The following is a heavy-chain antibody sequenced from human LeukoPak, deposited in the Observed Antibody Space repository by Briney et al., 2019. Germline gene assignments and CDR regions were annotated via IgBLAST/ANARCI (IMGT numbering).Heavy chain of an antibody. V-gene: IGHV1-18*01. CDR3: ARVYYYASGRLDS. J-gene: IGHJ4*02. Sequence: ASVKVSCKASGYTFTIYGMSWVRQAPGQGLEWMGWISAYNGNTNYAQKLQGRVTMTTDTSTSTAYMELRSLRSDDTAVFYCARVYYYASGRLDSWGQGTLITVSS. CDR1: GYTFTIYG. D-gene: IGHD3-10*01. CDR2: ISAYNGNT.